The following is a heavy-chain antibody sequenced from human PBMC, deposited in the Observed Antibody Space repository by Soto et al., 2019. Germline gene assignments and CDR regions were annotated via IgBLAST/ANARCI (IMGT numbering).Heavy chain of an antibody. CDR3: ARADCTGAYCYSWPFNYGVDV. V-gene: IGHV3-33*08. D-gene: IGHD2-15*01. Sequence: QVQLVESGGGVVQPGGSLRLLCTTSGFTFNTYGMHWVRQAPGKGLEWVAIIWYDGSNKYYADSVKGRFTISRDNSKNTLYLQMNSLRAEDTALYYCARADCTGAYCYSWPFNYGVDVWGQGTTVTVSS. J-gene: IGHJ6*02. CDR2: IWYDGSNK. CDR1: GFTFNTYG.